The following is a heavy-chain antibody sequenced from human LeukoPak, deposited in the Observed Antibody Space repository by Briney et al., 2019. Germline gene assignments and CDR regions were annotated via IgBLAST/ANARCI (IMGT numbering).Heavy chain of an antibody. D-gene: IGHD6-13*01. CDR2: ISWNSGSI. Sequence: PGGSLRLSCAASGFTFSSYAMSWVRQAPGKGLEWVSGISWNSGSIGYADSVRGRFTISRDNAKNSLYLQMNSLRAEDTAVYYCAKGWQLVDYWGQGTLVTVSS. CDR3: AKGWQLVDY. CDR1: GFTFSSYA. V-gene: IGHV3-9*01. J-gene: IGHJ4*02.